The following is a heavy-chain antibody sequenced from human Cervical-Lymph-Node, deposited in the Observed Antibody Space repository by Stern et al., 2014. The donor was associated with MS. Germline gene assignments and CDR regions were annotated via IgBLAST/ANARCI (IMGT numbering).Heavy chain of an antibody. J-gene: IGHJ6*02. CDR3: ARNHGSDRRYYYHGMDV. V-gene: IGHV1-46*03. Sequence: QVQLVESGAEVKKPGASVKVSCKASGYTFTSYYMHWVRQAPGQGLEWMGIINPSGGSTSYAQKFQGRVTMTRDTSTSTVYMELSSLRSEDTAVYYCARNHGSDRRYYYHGMDVWGQGTTVTVSS. CDR2: INPSGGST. CDR1: GYTFTSYY. D-gene: IGHD2-15*01.